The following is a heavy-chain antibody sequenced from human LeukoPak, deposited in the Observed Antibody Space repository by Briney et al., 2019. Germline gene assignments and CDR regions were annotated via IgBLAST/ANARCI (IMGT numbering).Heavy chain of an antibody. CDR3: ARKPAAIVYGMDV. D-gene: IGHD2-2*01. CDR1: GFTFSSYS. J-gene: IGHJ6*02. Sequence: SGGSLRLSCAASGFTFSSYSMNWVRQAPGKGLEWVSSISSSSSYIYYADSVKGRFTISRDNAKNSLYLQMNSLRAEDTAVYYCARKPAAIVYGMDVWGQGTTVTVSS. V-gene: IGHV3-21*01. CDR2: ISSSSSYI.